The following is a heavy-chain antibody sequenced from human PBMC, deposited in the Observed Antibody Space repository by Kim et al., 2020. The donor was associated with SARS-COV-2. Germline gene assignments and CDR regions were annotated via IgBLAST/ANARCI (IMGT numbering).Heavy chain of an antibody. Sequence: GGSLRLSCAASGFTFSGSAMHWVRQASGKGLEWVGRIRSKANGYATAYAASVKGRFTISRDDSKNTAYLQMNSLKTEDTAVYYCTRNSSGFIFDYWGQGTLVTVSS. CDR1: GFTFSGSA. CDR2: IRSKANGYAT. J-gene: IGHJ4*02. CDR3: TRNSSGFIFDY. V-gene: IGHV3-73*01. D-gene: IGHD3-22*01.